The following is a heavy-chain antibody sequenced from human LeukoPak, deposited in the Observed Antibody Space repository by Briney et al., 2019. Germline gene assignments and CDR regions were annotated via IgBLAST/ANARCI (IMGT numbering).Heavy chain of an antibody. CDR3: ARGYDYSSLTFDS. D-gene: IGHD3-10*01. CDR1: GFTFTRNN. CDR2: ISSSSNYI. Sequence: GGSLRLSCADSGFTFTRNNMNWVRQAPGKGLEWVAFISSSSNYIYYADSVKGRFTISRDSAKDSLYLQMNSLRAEDTAVYYCARGYDYSSLTFDSWGQGTLVTVSS. J-gene: IGHJ4*02. V-gene: IGHV3-21*01.